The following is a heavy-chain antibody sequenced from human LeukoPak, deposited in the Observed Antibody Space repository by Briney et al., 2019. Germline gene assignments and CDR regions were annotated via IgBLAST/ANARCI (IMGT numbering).Heavy chain of an antibody. CDR2: IYYSGST. CDR3: ARDFKD. J-gene: IGHJ4*02. CDR1: GGSISSGDYY. D-gene: IGHD2-15*01. Sequence: SETLSLTCTVSGGSISSGDYYWSCIRQPPGKGLEWIGYIYYSGSTYYNPSLNSRVTISVDTSKNQFSLKLSSVTAADTAVYYCARDFKDWGQGTLVTVSS. V-gene: IGHV4-30-4*01.